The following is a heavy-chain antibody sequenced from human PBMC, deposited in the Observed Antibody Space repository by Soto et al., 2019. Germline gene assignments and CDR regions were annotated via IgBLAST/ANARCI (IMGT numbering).Heavy chain of an antibody. CDR3: ATNGAYYPNGYLDY. Sequence: EVQLVESGGGLVQPGGSLRLSFAASGFTFNAYTMDWVRQATGKGLEWVSCSGGTSTNTFYADSVKGRFTISRDNAKKSVYLQMNSLRAEDTAVYYCATNGAYYPNGYLDYWGQGTLVTVSS. CDR2: SGGTSTNT. D-gene: IGHD2-8*01. J-gene: IGHJ4*02. V-gene: IGHV3-48*01. CDR1: GFTFNAYT.